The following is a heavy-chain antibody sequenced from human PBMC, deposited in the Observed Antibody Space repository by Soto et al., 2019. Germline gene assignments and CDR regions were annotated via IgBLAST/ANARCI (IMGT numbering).Heavy chain of an antibody. Sequence: GGSLRLSCAAPGFSFMAYTMHWVRQAPGKGLEWVALISFDGNNKYYADSVKGRVTISRDNSKNTLDLQMNSVRPEDTAVYYCAKLGFDSSGASSVFDYWGQGTLVTVSS. D-gene: IGHD3-22*01. V-gene: IGHV3-30*18. J-gene: IGHJ4*02. CDR2: ISFDGNNK. CDR1: GFSFMAYT. CDR3: AKLGFDSSGASSVFDY.